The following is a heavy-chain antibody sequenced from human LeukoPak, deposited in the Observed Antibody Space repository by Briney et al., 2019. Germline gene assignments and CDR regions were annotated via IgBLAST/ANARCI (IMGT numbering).Heavy chain of an antibody. J-gene: IGHJ6*02. CDR1: GFTFSSYW. V-gene: IGHV3-74*01. CDR3: ARGSGWFPMDV. CDR2: IDNDGSDT. Sequence: GGSLRLSCAASGFTFSSYWIHWVRQAPGKGLAWVSRIDNDGSDTIFADSVKGRFTLSRDNAKNSLYLQMNSLRAEDTALYHCARGSGWFPMDVWGQGTTVTVSS. D-gene: IGHD6-19*01.